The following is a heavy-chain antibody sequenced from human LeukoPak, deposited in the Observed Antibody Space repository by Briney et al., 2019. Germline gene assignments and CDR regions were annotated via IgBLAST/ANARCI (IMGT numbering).Heavy chain of an antibody. Sequence: PSETLSLTCSASGGSISSSGYYWSWIRQPPGKGLEWIGYIYYSGSTNYNPSLKSRVTISVDTSKNQFSLKLSSVTAADTAVYYCARVLNMVRGVIDYWGQGTLVTVSS. CDR2: IYYSGST. CDR1: GGSISSSGYY. V-gene: IGHV4-61*08. CDR3: ARVLNMVRGVIDY. J-gene: IGHJ4*02. D-gene: IGHD3-10*01.